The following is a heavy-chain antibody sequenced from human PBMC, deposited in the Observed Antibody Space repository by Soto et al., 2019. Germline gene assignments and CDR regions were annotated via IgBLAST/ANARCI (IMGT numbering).Heavy chain of an antibody. D-gene: IGHD3-22*01. V-gene: IGHV3-30*18. CDR2: ISYDGSYR. CDR3: AKDHDYDLNSFAP. Sequence: GGSLRLSCAASGFTFSNSAMVWVRQAPGKGLEWVALISYDGSYRYYADSVKGRFTISRDNSKNILYLQMNSLRADDTAVYYCAKDHDYDLNSFAPWGQGTLVTVSS. CDR1: GFTFSNSA. J-gene: IGHJ5*02.